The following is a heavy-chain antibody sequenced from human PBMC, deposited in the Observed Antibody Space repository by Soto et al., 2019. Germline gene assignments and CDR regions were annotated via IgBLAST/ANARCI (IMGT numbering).Heavy chain of an antibody. CDR2: IWYDGSNK. CDR1: GFTFSSYG. D-gene: IGHD1-1*01. J-gene: IGHJ3*02. Sequence: QVQLVESGGGVVQPGRSLRLSCAASGFTFSSYGMHWVRQAPGKGLEWVAVIWYDGSNKYYADSVKGRFTISRDNSKNTLYLQMNSLRAEDMAVYYCARDKGRNDVGWTRNAFDIWGQGTMVTVSS. CDR3: ARDKGRNDVGWTRNAFDI. V-gene: IGHV3-33*01.